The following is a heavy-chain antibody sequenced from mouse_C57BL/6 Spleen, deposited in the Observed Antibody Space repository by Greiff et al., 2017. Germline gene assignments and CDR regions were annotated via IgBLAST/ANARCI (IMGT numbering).Heavy chain of an antibody. Sequence: LVAPSQSLSITCTVSGFSLTSYGVHWVRQPPGKGLEWLVVIWSDGSTTYNSALKSRLSISKDNSKSQVFLKMNSLQTDDTAMYYCARWLPYYYAMDYWGQGTSVTVSS. CDR2: IWSDGST. CDR3: ARWLPYYYAMDY. J-gene: IGHJ4*01. V-gene: IGHV2-6-2*01. CDR1: GFSLTSYG. D-gene: IGHD2-2*01.